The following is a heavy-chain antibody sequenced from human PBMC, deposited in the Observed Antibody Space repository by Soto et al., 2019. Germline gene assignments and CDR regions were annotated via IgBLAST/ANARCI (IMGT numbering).Heavy chain of an antibody. V-gene: IGHV1-69*01. CDR1: GGTFSSYS. Sequence: HVQLVQSGAEVKKPGSSVKVSCKASGGTFSSYSINWVRQAPGQGLEWMGEIIPIFGTANYAQKFQGRVTIPADESTSTAHFELSILRSEDTAVHYCASDGGRHSRGIDYWGQATLVTVSS. D-gene: IGHD1-26*01. CDR3: ASDGGRHSRGIDY. J-gene: IGHJ4*02. CDR2: IIPIFGTA.